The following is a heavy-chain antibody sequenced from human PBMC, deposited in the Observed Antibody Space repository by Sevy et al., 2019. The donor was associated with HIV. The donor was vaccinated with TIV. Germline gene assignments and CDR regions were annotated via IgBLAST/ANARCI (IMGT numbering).Heavy chain of an antibody. CDR1: GFTFSNYA. J-gene: IGHJ3*02. V-gene: IGHV3-23*01. Sequence: GGSLRLSCTGSGFTFSNYAMNWVRQAPGKGLEWVSTIFRSGDVTYYADSVKGRFTISRDNSRNTLFLQMKSLRAEDTAVDYCAGARYDSSGSFDAFDIWGQGTMVTVSS. CDR2: IFRSGDVT. D-gene: IGHD3-22*01. CDR3: AGARYDSSGSFDAFDI.